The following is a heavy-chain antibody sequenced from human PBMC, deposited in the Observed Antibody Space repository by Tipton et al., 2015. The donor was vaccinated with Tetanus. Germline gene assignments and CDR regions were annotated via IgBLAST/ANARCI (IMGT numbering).Heavy chain of an antibody. D-gene: IGHD3-10*01. CDR1: GGSISSGGYS. CDR3: ARVVIWFGAPPSHFDY. J-gene: IGHJ4*02. V-gene: IGHV4-30-2*01. Sequence: TLSLTCAVSGGSISSGGYSWSWIRQPPGKGLEWIWYIYHSGSTYYNPSLKSRVTISVDRSKNQFSLKLSSVTAADTAVYYCARVVIWFGAPPSHFDYWGQGTLVTVSS. CDR2: IYHSGST.